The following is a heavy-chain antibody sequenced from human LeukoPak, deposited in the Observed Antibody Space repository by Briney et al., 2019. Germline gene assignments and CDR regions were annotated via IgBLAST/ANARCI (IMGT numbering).Heavy chain of an antibody. D-gene: IGHD3-22*01. CDR1: GGTFSSYA. Sequence: SVKVSCKASGGTFSSYAISWVRQAPGQGLEWMGGIIPIFGTANCAQKFQGRVTITADESTSTAYMELSSLRSEDTAVYYCATDYYDSSGYYYWGQGTLVTVSS. J-gene: IGHJ4*02. CDR2: IIPIFGTA. CDR3: ATDYYDSSGYYY. V-gene: IGHV1-69*13.